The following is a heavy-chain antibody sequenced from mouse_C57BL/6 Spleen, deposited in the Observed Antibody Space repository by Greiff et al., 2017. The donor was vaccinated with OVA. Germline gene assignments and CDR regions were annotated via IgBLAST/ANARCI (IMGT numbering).Heavy chain of an antibody. D-gene: IGHD1-1*01. CDR2: ISGGGGNT. Sequence: EVKLVEPGGGLVKPGGSLKLSCAASGFTFSSYTMSWVRQTPEKRLEWVATISGGGGNTYYPDSVKGRFTISRDNAKNTLYLQMSSLRSEDTALYYYARLTTVAPAYWGQGTLVTVSA. CDR1: GFTFSSYT. CDR3: ARLTTVAPAY. J-gene: IGHJ3*01. V-gene: IGHV5-9*01.